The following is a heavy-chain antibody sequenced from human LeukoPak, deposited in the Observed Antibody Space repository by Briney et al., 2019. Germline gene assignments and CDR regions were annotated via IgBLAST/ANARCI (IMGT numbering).Heavy chain of an antibody. D-gene: IGHD3-22*01. V-gene: IGHV1-2*06. Sequence: VASVKVSCKASGYTFTGYYMHWVRQAPGQGLEWMGRINPNSGGTNYAQKFQGRVTMTRDTSISTAYMELSRLRYDDTAIYYCVVFFYDGSGYFYDVDYWGLGTRVTVSS. CDR2: INPNSGGT. CDR1: GYTFTGYY. CDR3: VVFFYDGSGYFYDVDY. J-gene: IGHJ4*01.